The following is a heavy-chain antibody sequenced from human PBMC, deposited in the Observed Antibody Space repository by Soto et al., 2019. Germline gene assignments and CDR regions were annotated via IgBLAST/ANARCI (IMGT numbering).Heavy chain of an antibody. D-gene: IGHD1-7*01. Sequence: QVPLVQSGAEVKKPGASVKVSCKASGYTFTSYGISWVRQAPGQGLEWMGWISAYNGNTNYAQKLQGRVTMTTDTPTRTAYMELRSLRSDDTAVYYCARAGNWKYGLPAQYNWFDPWGQGTLVTVSS. CDR2: ISAYNGNT. CDR3: ARAGNWKYGLPAQYNWFDP. V-gene: IGHV1-18*01. J-gene: IGHJ5*02. CDR1: GYTFTSYG.